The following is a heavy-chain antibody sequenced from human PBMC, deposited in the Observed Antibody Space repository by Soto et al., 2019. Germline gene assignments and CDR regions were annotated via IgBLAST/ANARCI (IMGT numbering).Heavy chain of an antibody. CDR3: AKEGCSSTSCPQDY. CDR2: ISGSGGST. CDR1: GFTFSSYA. V-gene: IGHV3-23*01. J-gene: IGHJ4*02. Sequence: GGSLRLSCAASGFTFSSYAMSWVRQAPGKGLEWVSAISGSGGSTYYADSVKGRFTISRDNSKNTLYLKMNSLRAEDTAVYYCAKEGCSSTSCPQDYWGQGTLVTVSS. D-gene: IGHD2-2*01.